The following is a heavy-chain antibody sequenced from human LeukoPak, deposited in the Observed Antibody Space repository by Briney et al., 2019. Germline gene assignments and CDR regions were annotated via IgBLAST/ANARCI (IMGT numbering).Heavy chain of an antibody. CDR3: ASTWAYGAFDY. V-gene: IGHV3-48*03. Sequence: GGSLRLSCAASGFTFSSYEMNWVRQAPGKGLEWVSYINSNGSTIYYADSVKGRFAISRDNAKNSLYLQMNSLRAEDTAVYYCASTWAYGAFDYWGQGTLVTVSS. J-gene: IGHJ4*02. CDR2: INSNGSTI. CDR1: GFTFSSYE. D-gene: IGHD4-17*01.